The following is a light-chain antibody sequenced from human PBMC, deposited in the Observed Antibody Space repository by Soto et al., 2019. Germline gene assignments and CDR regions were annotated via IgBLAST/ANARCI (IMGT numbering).Light chain of an antibody. Sequence: DIQMTQSPSSLSASVGDRVTITCRTSQSISSSLNWYQQKPGKAPKLLIYAASTLQSGVPSRFRGSGSGTDFTRTIRSMQPEDSATYFCQQSYSTQYNFGQGTKLQIK. CDR2: AAS. CDR3: QQSYSTQYN. V-gene: IGKV1-39*01. J-gene: IGKJ2*01. CDR1: QSISSS.